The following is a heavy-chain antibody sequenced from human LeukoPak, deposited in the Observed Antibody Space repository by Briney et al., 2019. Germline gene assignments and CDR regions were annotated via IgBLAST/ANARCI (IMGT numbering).Heavy chain of an antibody. J-gene: IGHJ4*02. CDR3: ARALGYCSGGSCYFDY. CDR2: IYYSGST. V-gene: IGHV4-31*03. Sequence: SETLSLTCTVSGGSISSGGHYWSWIRQHPGKGLVWIGLIYYSGSTYYNPSLKSRVTISVDRSKNQFSLKLSSVTAADTAVYYCARALGYCSGGSCYFDYWGQGTLVTVSS. CDR1: GGSISSGGHY. D-gene: IGHD2-15*01.